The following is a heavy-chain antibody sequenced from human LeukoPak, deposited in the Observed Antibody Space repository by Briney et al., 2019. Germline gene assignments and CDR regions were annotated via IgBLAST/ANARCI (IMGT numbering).Heavy chain of an antibody. D-gene: IGHD2-2*01. V-gene: IGHV4-59*01. CDR1: GGSISSYY. CDR2: IYYSGIT. J-gene: IGHJ4*02. Sequence: LETLSLTCTVSGGSISSYYWSWIRQPPGKGLEWIGYIYYSGITNYNPFLKSRVTISVDTSKNQFSLKLSSLTAADTAVYYCARDKYCSSTSCSPLFDYWGQGTLVTVSS. CDR3: ARDKYCSSTSCSPLFDY.